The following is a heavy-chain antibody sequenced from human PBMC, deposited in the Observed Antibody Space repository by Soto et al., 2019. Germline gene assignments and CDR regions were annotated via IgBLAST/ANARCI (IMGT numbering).Heavy chain of an antibody. V-gene: IGHV6-1*01. D-gene: IGHD3-16*01. Sequence: SQTLSLTCVISGDSVSSNSAAWNWIRQSPSRGLEWLGRTYYRSKWYNDYAVSVKSRITINPDTSKNQFSLQLNSVTPEDTAVYYCAREDDPGGYYYYYMDVWGKGTTVTVSS. J-gene: IGHJ6*03. CDR2: TYYRSKWYN. CDR3: AREDDPGGYYYYYMDV. CDR1: GDSVSSNSAA.